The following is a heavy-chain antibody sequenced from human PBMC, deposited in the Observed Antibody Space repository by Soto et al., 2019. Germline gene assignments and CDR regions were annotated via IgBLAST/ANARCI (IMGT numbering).Heavy chain of an antibody. Sequence: GGSLRLSCVGSGFSFRDHSMNWVRQPPGKGLQWISYISSSSENIYYADSVKGRFTVSRDNARNTLFLQMNSLRDDDSAIYYCARLPKGSVVTGWGQGSLVTVSS. CDR3: ARLPKGSVVTG. CDR2: ISSSSENI. V-gene: IGHV3-48*02. CDR1: GFSFRDHS. J-gene: IGHJ4*01. D-gene: IGHD2-21*02.